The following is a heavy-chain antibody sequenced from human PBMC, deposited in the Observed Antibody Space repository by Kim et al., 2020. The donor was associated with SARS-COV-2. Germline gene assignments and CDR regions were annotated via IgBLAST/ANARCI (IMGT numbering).Heavy chain of an antibody. J-gene: IGHJ6*02. CDR3: ARSGRGGNSYYYGMDV. V-gene: IGHV3-7*03. Sequence: GGSLRLSCAASGFTFSSYWMSWVRQAPGKGLEWVANIKQDGSEKYYVDSVKGRFTISRDNAKNSLYLQMNSLRAEDTAVYYCARSGRGGNSYYYGMDVWGQGTTVTVSS. CDR1: GFTFSSYW. CDR2: IKQDGSEK. D-gene: IGHD2-15*01.